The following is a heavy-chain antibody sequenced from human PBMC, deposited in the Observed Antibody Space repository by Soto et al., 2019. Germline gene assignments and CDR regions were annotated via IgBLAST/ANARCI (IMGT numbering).Heavy chain of an antibody. CDR3: ARSSGLGIDF. CDR2: IWYDESKK. D-gene: IGHD6-19*01. V-gene: IGHV3-33*01. J-gene: IGHJ4*02. Sequence: QVQLVESGGGEVQPGRSLRLSCAASGFTFNTHGMHWVRQAPGKGLEWVAVIWYDESKKYYEDSVTGRFTISRDNSRSALYLQMDSLRAEDTGVYYCARSSGLGIDFWGQGTLVTVSS. CDR1: GFTFNTHG.